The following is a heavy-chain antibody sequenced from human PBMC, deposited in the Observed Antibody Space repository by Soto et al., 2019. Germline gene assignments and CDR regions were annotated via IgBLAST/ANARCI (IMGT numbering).Heavy chain of an antibody. CDR1: GFTFSSYG. J-gene: IGHJ4*02. CDR2: IWCSGGNT. Sequence: GGSLRLSCAASGFTFSSYGMHWVRQAPGKGLEWVAVIWCSGGNTYYADSVKGRFTISRDNSKNTLYLQMNSLRAEDTAVYYCAKVLRRTHLYWGQGTLVTVSS. V-gene: IGHV3-33*06. CDR3: AKVLRRTHLY. D-gene: IGHD3-16*01.